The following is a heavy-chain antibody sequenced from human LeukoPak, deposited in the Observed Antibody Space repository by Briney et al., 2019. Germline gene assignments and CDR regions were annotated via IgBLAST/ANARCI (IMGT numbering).Heavy chain of an antibody. CDR3: ARDRNGNYGRWVFDY. Sequence: GGALRLSCAAPGFTFSSYGMHWVRQAPGKGLEWVAVIWYDGSNKSYAASVKGGFTISSDNSKNTVSLQLNSLRDGRTVVYDCARDRNGNYGRWVFDYWGQATLVTV. D-gene: IGHD4-17*01. CDR2: IWYDGSNK. V-gene: IGHV3-33*01. J-gene: IGHJ4*02. CDR1: GFTFSSYG.